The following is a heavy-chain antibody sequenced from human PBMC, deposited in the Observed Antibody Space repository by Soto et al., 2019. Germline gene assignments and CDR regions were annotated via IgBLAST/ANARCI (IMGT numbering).Heavy chain of an antibody. V-gene: IGHV5-51*01. CDR1: GYSSTSYW. CDR2: IYPGDSDT. CDR3: ARRGYYDSSGYAFDI. Sequence: GESLKISCKGSGYSSTSYWIGWVRQMPGKGLEWMGIIYPGDSDTRYSPSFQGQVTISADKSISTAYLQWSSLKASDTAMYYCARRGYYDSSGYAFDIWGQGTMVTVSS. D-gene: IGHD3-22*01. J-gene: IGHJ3*02.